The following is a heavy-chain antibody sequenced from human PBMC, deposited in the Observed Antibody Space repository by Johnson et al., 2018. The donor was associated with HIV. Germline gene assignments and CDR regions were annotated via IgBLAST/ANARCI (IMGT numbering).Heavy chain of an antibody. CDR2: IITDGSSI. J-gene: IGHJ3*02. V-gene: IGHV3-74*02. CDR3: ATFHRGVVTARDAFDS. D-gene: IGHD2-21*02. Sequence: VLLLESGGGVVQPGGSLRLSCAASGFTFSDYWMHWVRQVPGKGSVWVARIITDGSSIAYLDYVKGRFNISRDNAKNTLYLEMNSLVVEDTGLYYCATFHRGVVTARDAFDSWGQGTMVSVSS. CDR1: GFTFSDYW.